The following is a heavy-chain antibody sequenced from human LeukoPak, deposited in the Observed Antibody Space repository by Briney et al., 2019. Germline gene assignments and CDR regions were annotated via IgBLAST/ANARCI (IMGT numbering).Heavy chain of an antibody. Sequence: TGGSLRLSCAVSGFTFSDYAMSWVRQAPGKGLEWVAVISYDGSNKYYADSVKGRFTISRDNSKNTLYLQMNSLRAEDTAVYYCAKDIDYGDYVVSWGQGTLVTVSS. CDR2: ISYDGSNK. CDR1: GFTFSDYA. J-gene: IGHJ4*02. D-gene: IGHD4-17*01. V-gene: IGHV3-30*04. CDR3: AKDIDYGDYVVS.